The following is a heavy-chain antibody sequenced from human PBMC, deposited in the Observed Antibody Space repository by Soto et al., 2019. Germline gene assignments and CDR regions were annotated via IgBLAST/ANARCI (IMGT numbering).Heavy chain of an antibody. V-gene: IGHV4-59*01. Sequence: SETLSLTCTVSGGSISSYYWSWIRQPPGKGLERIGYIYYSGSTNYNPSLKSRVTISVDTSKNQFSLKLSSVTAADTAVYYCARESGYSSGWYYFDYWGQGTLVTVSS. CDR3: ARESGYSSGWYYFDY. CDR1: GGSISSYY. CDR2: IYYSGST. D-gene: IGHD6-19*01. J-gene: IGHJ4*02.